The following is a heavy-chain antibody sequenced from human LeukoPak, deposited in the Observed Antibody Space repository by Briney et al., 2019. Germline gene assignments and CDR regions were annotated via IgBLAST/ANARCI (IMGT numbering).Heavy chain of an antibody. CDR2: IYYSGST. CDR3: ARHAEMATISGDWFDP. D-gene: IGHD5-24*01. Sequence: PSETLSLTCTVSGGSISSYYWSWIRQPPGKGLEWIGYIYYSGSTNYNPSLKSRVTISVDTSKNQFSLKLSSVTAADTAVYYCARHAEMATISGDWFDPWGQGTLVTVSS. J-gene: IGHJ5*02. V-gene: IGHV4-59*08. CDR1: GGSISSYY.